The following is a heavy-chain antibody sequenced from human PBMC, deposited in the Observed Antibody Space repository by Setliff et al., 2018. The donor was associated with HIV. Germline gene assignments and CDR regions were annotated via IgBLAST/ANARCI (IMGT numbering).Heavy chain of an antibody. CDR1: GGTFSSYA. D-gene: IGHD1-26*01. Sequence: SVKVSCKASGGTFSSYAISWVRQAPGQGLEWMGGIIPILGIANYAKKFQGRVTITTDESTSTAYMELSSLRSEDTAVYYCARFGVGLGSFDYWGQGTLVTVSS. V-gene: IGHV1-69*10. CDR2: IIPILGIA. J-gene: IGHJ4*02. CDR3: ARFGVGLGSFDY.